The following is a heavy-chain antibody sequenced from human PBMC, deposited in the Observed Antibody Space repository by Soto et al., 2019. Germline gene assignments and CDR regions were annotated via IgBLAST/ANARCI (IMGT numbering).Heavy chain of an antibody. Sequence: ASVKVSCKASGYTFTSYDINWVRQATGQGLEWMGWMNPNSGNTGYAQKFQGRVIMTRNTSISTAYMELSSLRSEGTAVYYCARDLYGDSSMDVWGKGTTVTVSS. CDR3: ARDLYGDSSMDV. V-gene: IGHV1-8*01. CDR1: GYTFTSYD. CDR2: MNPNSGNT. D-gene: IGHD4-17*01. J-gene: IGHJ6*03.